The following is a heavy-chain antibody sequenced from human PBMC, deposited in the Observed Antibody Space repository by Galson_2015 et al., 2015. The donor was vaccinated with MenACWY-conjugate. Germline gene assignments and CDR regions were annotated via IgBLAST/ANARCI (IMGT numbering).Heavy chain of an antibody. V-gene: IGHV3-49*04. Sequence: SLRLSCAASGFTSGDYAMSWVRQAPGKGLEWAGFIRSKAYGGTTEYAASVKGRFTISRDDSKSIAYLQMNSLKTEDTAVYYCTRIVGRYYDSSGYYEYYFDYWGQGTLVTVSS. CDR1: GFTSGDYA. CDR3: TRIVGRYYDSSGYYEYYFDY. J-gene: IGHJ4*02. CDR2: IRSKAYGGTT. D-gene: IGHD3-22*01.